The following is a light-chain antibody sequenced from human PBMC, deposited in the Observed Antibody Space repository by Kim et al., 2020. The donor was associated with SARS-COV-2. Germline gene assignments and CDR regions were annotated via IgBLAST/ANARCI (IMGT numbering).Light chain of an antibody. CDR3: QQYNNWPPSYT. J-gene: IGKJ2*01. V-gene: IGKV3-15*01. CDR1: KSVSSN. CDR2: GAS. Sequence: SPRERPTLSCRASKSVSSNLAWYQQKPGQATMLLIYGASTRASGIPARVSGSGSGTEFTLTISSLQSEDFAVYYCQQYNNWPPSYTFGQGTKLEI.